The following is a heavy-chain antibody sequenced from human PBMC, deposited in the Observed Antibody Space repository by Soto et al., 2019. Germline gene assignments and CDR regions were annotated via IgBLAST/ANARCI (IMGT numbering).Heavy chain of an antibody. J-gene: IGHJ4*02. Sequence: SETLSLTCTVSGGSISSYYWSWIRQPPGKGLEWIGFIYYSGSTNYNPSLKSRVTISVDTSKNQFSLKLSSVTAADTAVYYCARDPPDGDSYFDYWGQGTLVTVLL. D-gene: IGHD4-17*01. CDR2: IYYSGST. CDR1: GGSISSYY. CDR3: ARDPPDGDSYFDY. V-gene: IGHV4-59*01.